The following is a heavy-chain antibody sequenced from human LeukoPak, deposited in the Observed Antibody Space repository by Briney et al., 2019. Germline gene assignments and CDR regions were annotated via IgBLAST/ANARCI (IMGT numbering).Heavy chain of an antibody. CDR3: AIWEWLLL. CDR1: GYTLTELS. Sequence: ASVKVSCKVSGYTLTELSMHWVRQAPGKGLEWMGGFDPEDGETIYAQKFQGRVTMTKDTSTDTAYMELSSLRSEDTAVYYCAIWEWLLLWGQGTLVTVSS. J-gene: IGHJ4*02. D-gene: IGHD3-22*01. CDR2: FDPEDGET. V-gene: IGHV1-24*01.